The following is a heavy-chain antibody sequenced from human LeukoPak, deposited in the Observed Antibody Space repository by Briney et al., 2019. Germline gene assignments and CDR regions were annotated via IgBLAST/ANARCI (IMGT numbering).Heavy chain of an antibody. CDR2: ISPDGSQT. CDR3: VRSLRSADF. V-gene: IGHV3-74*01. Sequence: GGSLRLSCAASGFSLSIYWMHWVRHAPGKGLMWVSQISPDGSQTFYADSVKGRFTISRDNAKNTLFLQMGSLRAEDTALYYCVRSLRSADFWGQGTLVTVSS. CDR1: GFSLSIYW. J-gene: IGHJ4*02.